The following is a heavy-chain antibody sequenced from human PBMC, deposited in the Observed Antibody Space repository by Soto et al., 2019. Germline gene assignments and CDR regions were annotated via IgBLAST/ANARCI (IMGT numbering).Heavy chain of an antibody. CDR1: GGTFSSYA. V-gene: IGHV1-69*13. CDR3: AREPSYDYGDYDTSYYFDY. CDR2: IIPIFGTA. Sequence: SVKVSCKASGGTFSSYAISWVRQAPGQGLEWMGGIIPIFGTANYAQKFQGRVTVTADESTSTAYMELSSLRSEDTAVYYCAREPSYDYGDYDTSYYFDYWGQGTLVTVSS. D-gene: IGHD4-17*01. J-gene: IGHJ4*02.